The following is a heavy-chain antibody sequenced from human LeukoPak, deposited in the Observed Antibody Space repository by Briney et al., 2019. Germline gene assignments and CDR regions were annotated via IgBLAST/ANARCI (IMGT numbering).Heavy chain of an antibody. D-gene: IGHD1-14*01. CDR2: IIPIFGTA. CDR1: GGTFSSYA. Sequence: SVKVSCKASGGTFSSYAISWVRQAPGQGLEWMGGIIPIFGTANYAQKFQGRVTITADESTSTAYMELSSLRSGDTAVYYCARDPDSEGVFDYWGQGTLVTVSS. CDR3: ARDPDSEGVFDY. J-gene: IGHJ4*02. V-gene: IGHV1-69*13.